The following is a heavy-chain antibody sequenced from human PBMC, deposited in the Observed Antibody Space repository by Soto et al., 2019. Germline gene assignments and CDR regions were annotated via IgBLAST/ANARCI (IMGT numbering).Heavy chain of an antibody. CDR1: GFTFSSYT. CDR2: ISGSSSYI. J-gene: IGHJ6*02. CDR3: ARSDEGVGATTGYYYFGMDV. V-gene: IGHV3-21*01. D-gene: IGHD1-26*01. Sequence: GGSLRLSCAASGFTFSSYTMNWVRQAPGKGLEWVSSISGSSSYIFYADSVKGRFTISRDNARNSLFLQMNSLRAEDTAVYYCARSDEGVGATTGYYYFGMDVWGQGTTVTVSS.